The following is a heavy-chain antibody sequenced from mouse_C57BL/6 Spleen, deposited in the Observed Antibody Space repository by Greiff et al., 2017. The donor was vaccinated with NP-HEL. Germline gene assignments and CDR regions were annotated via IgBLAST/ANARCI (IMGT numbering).Heavy chain of an antibody. J-gene: IGHJ3*01. CDR3: ARYGVDGYYPY. V-gene: IGHV1-81*01. Sequence: QVQLQQPGAELARPGASVKLSCKASGYTFTSYGISWVKQRTGQGLEWIGEIYPRSGNTYYNEKFKGKATLTADKSSSTAYMELRSLTSEDSAVYFCARYGVDGYYPYWGQGTLVTVSA. D-gene: IGHD2-3*01. CDR2: IYPRSGNT. CDR1: GYTFTSYG.